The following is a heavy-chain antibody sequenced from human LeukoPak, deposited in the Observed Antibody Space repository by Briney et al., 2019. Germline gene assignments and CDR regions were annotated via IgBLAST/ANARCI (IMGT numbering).Heavy chain of an antibody. CDR2: ISGSGGST. Sequence: GGSLRLSCAASGFTFSSYAMSWVRQAPGKGLEWVSAISGSGGSTYYADSVKGRFTISRDNSKNTLYLQMNSLRAEDTAVYYCTTSNYYDSSALKTAFDYWGQGTLVTVSS. CDR3: TTSNYYDSSALKTAFDY. D-gene: IGHD3-22*01. J-gene: IGHJ4*02. CDR1: GFTFSSYA. V-gene: IGHV3-23*01.